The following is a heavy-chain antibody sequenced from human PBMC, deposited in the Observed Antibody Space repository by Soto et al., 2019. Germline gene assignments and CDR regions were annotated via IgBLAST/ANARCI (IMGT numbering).Heavy chain of an antibody. CDR1: GYTLTSYG. J-gene: IGHJ4*02. CDR3: ARDTKWRLMVYAIDY. V-gene: IGHV1-18*01. D-gene: IGHD2-8*01. CDR2: ISAYNGNT. Sequence: ASVKVSCKASGYTLTSYGISWVRQAPGQGLEWMGWISAYNGNTNYAQKLQGRVTMTTDTSTSTAYMELRSLRSDDTAVYYCARDTKWRLMVYAIDYWGQGTLATVSS.